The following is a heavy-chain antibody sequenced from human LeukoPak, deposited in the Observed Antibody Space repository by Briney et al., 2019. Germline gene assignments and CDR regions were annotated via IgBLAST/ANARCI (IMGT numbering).Heavy chain of an antibody. Sequence: GGSLRLSCAASRFTFSSYGMHWVRQAPGKGLEWVAFIQYDGSEKYYADSVKGRFTMSRHNSKHTLYLQMNSPRTEDTAVYYCVKDEARWLHHGFDYWGQGTLVTVSS. CDR2: IQYDGSEK. V-gene: IGHV3-30*02. CDR1: RFTFSSYG. D-gene: IGHD5-24*01. J-gene: IGHJ4*02. CDR3: VKDEARWLHHGFDY.